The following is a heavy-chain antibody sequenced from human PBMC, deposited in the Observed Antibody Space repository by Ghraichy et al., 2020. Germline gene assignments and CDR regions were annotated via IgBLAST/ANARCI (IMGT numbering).Heavy chain of an antibody. Sequence: GESLNISCAASGFTFSSYAMSWVRQAPGKGLEWVSAISGSGGSTYYADSVKGRFTISRDNSKNTLYLQMNSLRAEDTAVNYCAKAFSSSWYIFYPTDAFDLWDQGTMITVCS. CDR2: ISGSGGST. V-gene: IGHV3-23*01. CDR1: GFTFSSYA. J-gene: IGHJ3*01. CDR3: AKAFSSSWYIFYPTDAFDL. D-gene: IGHD6-13*01.